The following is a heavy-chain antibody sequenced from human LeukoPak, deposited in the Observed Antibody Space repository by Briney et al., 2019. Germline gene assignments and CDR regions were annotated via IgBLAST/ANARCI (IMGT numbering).Heavy chain of an antibody. CDR3: ARADCTNGVCYPYQFDY. CDR1: GFTFSSYW. CDR2: IKQDGSEK. V-gene: IGHV3-7*01. Sequence: PGGSLRLSCAASGFTFSSYWMSWVRQAPGKGLGWVANIKQDGSEKYYVDSVKGGFTISRDNAKNSLYLQMNSLRAEDTAVYYCARADCTNGVCYPYQFDYWGQGTLVTVSS. D-gene: IGHD2-8*01. J-gene: IGHJ4*02.